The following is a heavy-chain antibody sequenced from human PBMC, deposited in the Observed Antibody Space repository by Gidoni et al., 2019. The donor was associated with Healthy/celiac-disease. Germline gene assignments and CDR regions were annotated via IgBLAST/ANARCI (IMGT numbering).Heavy chain of an antibody. J-gene: IGHJ4*02. Sequence: QVQLQQWGAGLLKPSETLSLTCAVYGGSFSGYYWSWIRQPPGKGLEWIGEINHSGSTNYNPSLKSRVTISVDTSKNQFSLKLSSVTAADTAVYYCARGDIVVVTAILAPFDYWGQGTLVTVSS. D-gene: IGHD2-21*02. CDR1: GGSFSGYY. CDR3: ARGDIVVVTAILAPFDY. V-gene: IGHV4-34*01. CDR2: INHSGST.